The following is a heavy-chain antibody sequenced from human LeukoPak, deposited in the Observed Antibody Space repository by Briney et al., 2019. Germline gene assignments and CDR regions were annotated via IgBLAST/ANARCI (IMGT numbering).Heavy chain of an antibody. Sequence: ASVKVSCTASGYTFTGYYMHWVPPAPGQGLQWMGWINPNSGGTNYAYKFQGRITITRDTSISTAYMELSSLKSDDAAVYYCARGSTLATPGGVPNDYWGQGTLVTVSS. CDR3: ARGSTLATPGGVPNDY. V-gene: IGHV1-2*07. J-gene: IGHJ4*02. CDR2: INPNSGGT. D-gene: IGHD6-13*01. CDR1: GYTFTGYY.